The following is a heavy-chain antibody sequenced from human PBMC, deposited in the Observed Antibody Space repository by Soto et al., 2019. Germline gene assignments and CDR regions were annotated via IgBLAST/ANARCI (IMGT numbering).Heavy chain of an antibody. V-gene: IGHV4-30-4*01. D-gene: IGHD5-18*01. CDR2: IYYSGTT. CDR3: ARALIQLWPHYYYGMDV. Sequence: SETLSLTCTVSGGSISSGDHYWSWIRQPPGKGLEWIGYIYYSGTTYYNPSLKSRVTISVDTSENQFSLKVNSVTAADTAVYYCARALIQLWPHYYYGMDVWGQGTTVTVS. CDR1: GGSISSGDHY. J-gene: IGHJ6*02.